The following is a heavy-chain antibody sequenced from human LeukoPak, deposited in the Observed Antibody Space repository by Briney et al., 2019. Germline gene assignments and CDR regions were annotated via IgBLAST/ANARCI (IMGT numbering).Heavy chain of an antibody. CDR3: ARVRYYYDSSSMAFDI. J-gene: IGHJ3*02. D-gene: IGHD3-22*01. V-gene: IGHV4-30-4*08. Sequence: SETLSLTCTVSGGSISSGDYYWSWIRQPPGKGLEWIGYIYYSGSTYYNPSLKSRVTKSVDTSKNQFSLKLSSVTAADTAVYYCARVRYYYDSSSMAFDIWGQGTMVTVSS. CDR2: IYYSGST. CDR1: GGSISSGDYY.